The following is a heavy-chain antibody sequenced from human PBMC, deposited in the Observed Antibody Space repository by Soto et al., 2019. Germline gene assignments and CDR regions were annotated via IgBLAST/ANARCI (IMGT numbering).Heavy chain of an antibody. CDR3: ARGAWVPAAMEQLRVATYNHFDY. J-gene: IGHJ4*02. CDR1: GGTFSSYA. CDR2: IIPIFGTA. V-gene: IGHV1-69*12. Sequence: QVQLVQSGAEVKKPGSSVKVSCKASGGTFSSYAISWVRQAPGQGLEWMGGIIPIFGTANYAQKFQGRVTITADESTSTAYMELSSLRSEDTAVYYCARGAWVPAAMEQLRVATYNHFDYWGQGTLVTVSS. D-gene: IGHD2-2*01.